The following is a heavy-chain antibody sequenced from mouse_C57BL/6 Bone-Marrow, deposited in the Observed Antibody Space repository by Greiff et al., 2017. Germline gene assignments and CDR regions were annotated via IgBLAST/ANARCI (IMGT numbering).Heavy chain of an antibody. D-gene: IGHD6-1*01. Sequence: QVQLQQSGPELVKPGASVKISCKASGYAFSSSWMNWVKQRPGQGLEWIGRIYPGDGDTNYNGKFKGKATLTADKTSSTAYMQLSSLTSEDSAVYFCARWEQYQGGVWGTGTTVTVSS. CDR2: IYPGDGDT. J-gene: IGHJ1*03. CDR1: GYAFSSSW. CDR3: ARWEQYQGGV. V-gene: IGHV1-82*01.